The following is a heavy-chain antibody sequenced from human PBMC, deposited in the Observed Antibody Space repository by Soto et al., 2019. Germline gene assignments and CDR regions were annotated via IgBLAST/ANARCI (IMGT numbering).Heavy chain of an antibody. J-gene: IGHJ6*02. CDR2: IIPIFGTA. Sequence: QVQLVQSGAEVKKPGSSVKVSCKASGGTFSSYAISWVRQAPGQGLEWMGGIIPIFGTANYAQKFQGRVTITADKSTSTAYMELSSLRSEDTAVYYCVRVASCSTSCYRVYYYGMDVWGQGTTVTVSS. V-gene: IGHV1-69*06. D-gene: IGHD2-2*02. CDR3: VRVASCSTSCYRVYYYGMDV. CDR1: GGTFSSYA.